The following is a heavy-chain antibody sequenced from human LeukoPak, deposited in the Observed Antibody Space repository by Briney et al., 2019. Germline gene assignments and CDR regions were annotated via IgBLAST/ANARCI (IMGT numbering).Heavy chain of an antibody. V-gene: IGHV3-30*04. CDR1: GFTFSSYA. CDR2: ISYDGSNK. CDR3: ARACNYDFWRRHYYYYYMDV. D-gene: IGHD3-3*01. J-gene: IGHJ6*03. Sequence: GGSLRLSCAASGFTFSSYAMHWVRQAPGKGLEWVAVISYDGSNKYYADSVKGRFTISRDNSKNTLYLQMNSLRAEDTAVYYCARACNYDFWRRHYYYYYMDVWGKGTTVTVSS.